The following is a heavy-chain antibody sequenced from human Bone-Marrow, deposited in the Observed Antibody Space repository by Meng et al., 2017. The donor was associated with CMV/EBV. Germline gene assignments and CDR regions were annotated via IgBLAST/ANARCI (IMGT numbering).Heavy chain of an antibody. Sequence: ASVKVSCKASGYTFTDHYFHWVRQAPGQGLEWMGWIYPNSGGTHYAQKFQGRLTVTTDTSISTGYMELSSLGSDDTVVYYCARDNDWGPDYWGQGTLVTVSS. CDR1: GYTFTDHY. J-gene: IGHJ4*02. V-gene: IGHV1-2*02. D-gene: IGHD3-9*01. CDR3: ARDNDWGPDY. CDR2: IYPNSGGT.